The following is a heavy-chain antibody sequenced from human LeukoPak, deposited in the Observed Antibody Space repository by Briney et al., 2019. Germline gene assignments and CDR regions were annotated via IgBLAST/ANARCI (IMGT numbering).Heavy chain of an antibody. CDR1: GGSISSYY. CDR2: IYTSGGT. CDR3: AREGGYSSSDFDY. V-gene: IGHV4-4*07. J-gene: IGHJ4*02. Sequence: SETLSLTCTVSGGSISSYYWSWIRQPARKGPEWIGRIYTSGGTNYNPSLKSRVTMSVDTSKNQFSLKLSSVTAADTAVYYCAREGGYSSSDFDYWGQGTLVTVSS. D-gene: IGHD6-13*01.